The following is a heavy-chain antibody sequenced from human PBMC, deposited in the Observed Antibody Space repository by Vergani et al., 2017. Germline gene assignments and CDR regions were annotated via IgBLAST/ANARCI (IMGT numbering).Heavy chain of an antibody. D-gene: IGHD6-13*01. CDR1: GGSFSGYY. CDR2: INHSGST. Sequence: QVQLQQWGAGLLKPSETLSLTCAVYGGSFSGYYWSWIRQPPGKGLEWIGEINHSGSTNYNPSLKSRVTISVDTSKNQFSLKLSSVTAADTAVYYCASGVRSIAAARIDYWGQGTLVTVSS. V-gene: IGHV4-34*01. J-gene: IGHJ4*02. CDR3: ASGVRSIAAARIDY.